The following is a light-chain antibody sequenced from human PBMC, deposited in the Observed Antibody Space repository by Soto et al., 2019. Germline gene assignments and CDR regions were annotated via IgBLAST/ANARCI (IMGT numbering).Light chain of an antibody. V-gene: IGLV1-44*01. CDR3: AAWDDSLKGKV. Sequence: QSVLTQPPSASGTPGQMVTISCSGSSSNIGSNTVNWYQQLPGTAPKLLIYSNNQRPSGVPDRFSGSKSGTSASLAISGLQSEDEADYYCAAWDDSLKGKVFGGGTKLTVL. CDR1: SSNIGSNT. CDR2: SNN. J-gene: IGLJ2*01.